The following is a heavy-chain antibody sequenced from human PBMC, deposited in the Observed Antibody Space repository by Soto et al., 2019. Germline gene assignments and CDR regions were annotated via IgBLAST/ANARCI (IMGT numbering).Heavy chain of an antibody. D-gene: IGHD3-10*01. CDR1: GYTFTSYG. CDR3: ARGGGIGFGELLRNYYYYGMDV. Sequence: QVQLVQSGAEVKKPGASVKVSCKASGYTFTSYGISWVRQAPGQGLEWMGWISAYNGNTNYAQKLQGRVTMTTDTSTSTAYMELRSLRADDTDVYDCARGGGIGFGELLRNYYYYGMDVWGQGTTVTVSS. V-gene: IGHV1-18*01. CDR2: ISAYNGNT. J-gene: IGHJ6*02.